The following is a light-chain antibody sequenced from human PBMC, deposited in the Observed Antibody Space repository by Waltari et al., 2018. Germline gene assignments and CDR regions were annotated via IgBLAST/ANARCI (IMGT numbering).Light chain of an antibody. Sequence: VLTQSPGSLSLSPGERATLSCRASQSVSKYLAWYQQKPGQAPRLLIYHASSRATGSPDRFRGGGFGTDFSLTISRLEPEDFAVYYCQKYDSVPATFGQGTKVEIK. CDR2: HAS. CDR3: QKYDSVPAT. CDR1: QSVSKY. J-gene: IGKJ1*01. V-gene: IGKV3-20*01.